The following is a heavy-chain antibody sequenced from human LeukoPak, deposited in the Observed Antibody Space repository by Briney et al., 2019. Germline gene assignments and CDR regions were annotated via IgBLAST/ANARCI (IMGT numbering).Heavy chain of an antibody. D-gene: IGHD6-13*01. CDR2: ISSSGGTI. V-gene: IGHV3-11*01. Sequence: PGGSLRLSCAASGFTFSDYYMSWIRQAPGKGLEWVSYISSSGGTIYYADSVKGRFTISRDNSKNTLYLQMNSLRAEDTAVYYCAKEGPGYSSSWPSHDYWGQGTLVTVSS. CDR3: AKEGPGYSSSWPSHDY. CDR1: GFTFSDYY. J-gene: IGHJ4*02.